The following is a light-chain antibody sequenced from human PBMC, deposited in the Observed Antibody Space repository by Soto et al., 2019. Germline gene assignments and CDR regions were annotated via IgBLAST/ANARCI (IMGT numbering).Light chain of an antibody. CDR2: GAS. J-gene: IGKJ1*01. CDR1: QSVSSSY. Sequence: EILLPQSPGTLSLSPGERATLSCRASQSVSSSYLAWYQQKPGQAPRLLIYGASSRATGIPDRFSGSGSGTDFTLTISRLEPEDFAVYYCQQYGSSRTFGQGTKVDI. V-gene: IGKV3-20*01. CDR3: QQYGSSRT.